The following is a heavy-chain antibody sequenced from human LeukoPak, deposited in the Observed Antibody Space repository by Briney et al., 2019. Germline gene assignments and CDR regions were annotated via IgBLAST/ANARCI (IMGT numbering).Heavy chain of an antibody. CDR1: GFTFSDYY. V-gene: IGHV3-11*04. CDR2: ISSGGGSV. D-gene: IGHD2-15*01. Sequence: GGSLRLSCAGSGFTFSDYYIYWIRQSPGKGLECLSYISSGGGSVYYADSVKGRFTISRDNAKNSLYLQMNSLRAEDTAVYYCARGRWYCSGGSCFTDAVDIWGQGTMVTVSS. J-gene: IGHJ3*02. CDR3: ARGRWYCSGGSCFTDAVDI.